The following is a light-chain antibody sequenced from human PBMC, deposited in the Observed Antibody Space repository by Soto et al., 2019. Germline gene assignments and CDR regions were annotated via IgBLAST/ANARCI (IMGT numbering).Light chain of an antibody. V-gene: IGKV1-12*01. CDR2: VAS. J-gene: IGKJ2*01. CDR3: QQAKSGPYT. Sequence: DIPMPQSPSSVSASVGDRVTITCRERQGPDNWLAWYQKKPPKAPNLLISVASNLQRWDPSRFSCSGSVSDFTRTISSLQPEGFATSCCQQAKSGPYTCGQGTKVESK. CDR1: QGPDNW.